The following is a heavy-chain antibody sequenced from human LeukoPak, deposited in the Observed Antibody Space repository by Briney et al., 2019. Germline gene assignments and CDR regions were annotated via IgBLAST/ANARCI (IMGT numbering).Heavy chain of an antibody. CDR2: IDPRDSYT. CDR3: ATAPSKVTTDFANY. CDR1: GSRFTNYW. V-gene: IGHV5-10-1*01. D-gene: IGHD4-17*01. Sequence: GESLKISCKASGSRFTNYWISWVRQMPGKGLEWMGRIDPRDSYTKYSPSFEGHVTISVDKSISSAFLQCNILKASDNAMYFCATAPSKVTTDFANYWGQGTQVAVSS. J-gene: IGHJ4*02.